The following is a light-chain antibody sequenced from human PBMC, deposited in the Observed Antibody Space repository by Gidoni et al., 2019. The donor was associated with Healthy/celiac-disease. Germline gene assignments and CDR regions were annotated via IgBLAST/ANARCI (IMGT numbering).Light chain of an antibody. V-gene: IGKV3-15*01. CDR2: GAS. CDR3: QQYNNWPLYT. J-gene: IGKJ2*01. Sequence: IVLTQSPATLAVSPGERATLSCRASQSVSSNLAWYQQKPGQDPRLLIYGASTRATSITARFSGGGSGTEFTLTISSMQSEDFAVYYCQQYNNWPLYTFGQGTKLEIK. CDR1: QSVSSN.